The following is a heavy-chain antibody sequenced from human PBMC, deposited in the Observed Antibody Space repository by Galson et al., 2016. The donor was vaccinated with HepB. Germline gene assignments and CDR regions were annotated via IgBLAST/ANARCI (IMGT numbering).Heavy chain of an antibody. CDR1: GFTFSSYW. J-gene: IGHJ4*02. V-gene: IGHV3-74*01. D-gene: IGHD1-26*01. CDR3: AKEDNIAGATTINN. CDR2: INSDGSST. Sequence: LRLSCAASGFTFSSYWMHWVRQAPGKGLVWVSRINSDGSSTSYADSVKGRFTISRDNSKNTLYVQMNNLGAEDTAVYYCAKEDNIAGATTINNWGQGTLVTVSS.